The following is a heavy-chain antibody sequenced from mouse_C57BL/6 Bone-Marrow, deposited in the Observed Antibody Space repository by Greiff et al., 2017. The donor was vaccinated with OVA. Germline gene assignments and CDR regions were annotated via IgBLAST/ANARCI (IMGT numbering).Heavy chain of an antibody. Sequence: EVKLVESGGDLVKPGGSLKLSCAASGFTFSSYGMSWVSQPPDKRLEWVATISRGGSYTYYPDSVKGRFTIARDNAKKTLYLQMSSLKSEDTAMYYCARCYYSNYYFYYWGQGTTLTVSS. J-gene: IGHJ2*01. CDR3: ARCYYSNYYFYY. D-gene: IGHD2-5*01. CDR1: GFTFSSYG. V-gene: IGHV5-6*02. CDR2: ISRGGSYT.